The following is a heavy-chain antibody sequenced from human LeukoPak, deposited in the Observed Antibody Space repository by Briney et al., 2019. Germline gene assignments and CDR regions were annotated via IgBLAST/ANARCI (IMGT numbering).Heavy chain of an antibody. CDR2: MNPNSGNT. D-gene: IGHD6-13*01. CDR1: GYTFTSYV. J-gene: IGHJ6*03. V-gene: IGHV1-8*01. Sequence: ASVKVSCKASGYTFTSYVINWVRQATGQGLEWMGWMNPNSGNTGHAQKFQGRVTMTRNTSISTAYMELSSLRSEDTAVYYCARGTYSSSWYASRGYYYYYMDVWGKGTTVTVSS. CDR3: ARGTYSSSWYASRGYYYYYMDV.